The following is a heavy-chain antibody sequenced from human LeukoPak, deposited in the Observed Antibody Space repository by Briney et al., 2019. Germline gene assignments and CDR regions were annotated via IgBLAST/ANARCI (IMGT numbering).Heavy chain of an antibody. D-gene: IGHD5-12*01. V-gene: IGHV3-23*01. J-gene: IGHJ4*02. CDR2: ISGSGGST. CDR3: ATSSSGAQWLRGGTWFFDY. Sequence: PGGSLRLSCAASGFTFSSYAMSWVRQAPGKGLEWVSAISGSGGSTYYADSVKGRFTISRDNSKNTLYLQMNSLRAEDTAVYYCATSSSGAQWLRGGTWFFDYWGQGTLVTVSS. CDR1: GFTFSSYA.